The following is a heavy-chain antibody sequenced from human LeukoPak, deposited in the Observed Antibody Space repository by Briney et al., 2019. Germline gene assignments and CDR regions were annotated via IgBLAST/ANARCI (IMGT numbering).Heavy chain of an antibody. CDR1: GGSISSSSYY. D-gene: IGHD3-10*01. J-gene: IGHJ5*02. CDR3: ASGYYYGSGSYYMAHWFDP. CDR2: IYYSGST. V-gene: IGHV4-39*07. Sequence: SETLSLTCTVSGGSISSSSYYWGWIRQPPGKGLEWIGSIYYSGSTYYNPSLKSRVTISVDTSKNQFSLKLSSVTAADTAVYYCASGYYYGSGSYYMAHWFDPWGQGTLVTVSS.